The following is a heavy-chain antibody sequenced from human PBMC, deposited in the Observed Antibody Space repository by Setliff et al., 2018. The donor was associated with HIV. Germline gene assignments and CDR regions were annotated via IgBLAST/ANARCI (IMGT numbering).Heavy chain of an antibody. D-gene: IGHD3-3*01. J-gene: IGHJ4*02. CDR2: IDSDGSDT. Sequence: PGESLKISCAASGLTFSNYWMHWVRQAPGKGLEWVSRIDSDGSDTDYADSVRGRFTISRDNAKNTLYLQMTSLRAEDTAVYYCARGPQYNFWGGYLGLWGRGTLVTVPQ. V-gene: IGHV3-74*01. CDR1: GLTFSNYW. CDR3: ARGPQYNFWGGYLGL.